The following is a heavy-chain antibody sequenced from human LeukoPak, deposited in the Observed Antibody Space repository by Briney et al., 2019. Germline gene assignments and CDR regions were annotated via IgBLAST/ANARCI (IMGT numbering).Heavy chain of an antibody. CDR2: INPSGGST. CDR1: GYTFTSYY. J-gene: IGHJ4*02. CDR3: AREQDYDIMTGYPPFDY. V-gene: IGHV1-46*01. D-gene: IGHD3-9*01. Sequence: ASVKVSCKASGYTFTSYYMHWVRQAPGQGLEWMGIINPSGGSTSYAQKFQGRVTMTRDTSTSTVYMELSRLRSDDTAVYYCAREQDYDIMTGYPPFDYCRQGTLVTVPS.